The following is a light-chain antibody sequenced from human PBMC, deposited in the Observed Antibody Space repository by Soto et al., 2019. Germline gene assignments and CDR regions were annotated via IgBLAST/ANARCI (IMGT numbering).Light chain of an antibody. CDR3: QQYYSYPPLT. V-gene: IGKV1-8*01. CDR1: QGISSY. J-gene: IGKJ4*01. Sequence: AIRMTQSPSSLSASTGDRVTITFRASQGISSYLAWYQQKPGKAPKLLIYAASTLQSGVPSRFSGSGSGTDFTLTISCLQSEDFATYYCQQYYSYPPLTFGGGTKGDIK. CDR2: AAS.